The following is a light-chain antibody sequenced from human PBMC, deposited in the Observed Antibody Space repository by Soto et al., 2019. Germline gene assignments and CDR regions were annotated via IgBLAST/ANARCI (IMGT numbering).Light chain of an antibody. Sequence: EIVMTQSPATLSVSPGERATLSCRASQSVSSNLAWYQQKPGQAPRLLIYGASSRATGIPDRFSGSGSGTDFTLTISRLEPEDFAVYYCQQYGRSPWTFGRGTKVDIK. J-gene: IGKJ1*01. CDR1: QSVSSN. V-gene: IGKV3-20*01. CDR2: GAS. CDR3: QQYGRSPWT.